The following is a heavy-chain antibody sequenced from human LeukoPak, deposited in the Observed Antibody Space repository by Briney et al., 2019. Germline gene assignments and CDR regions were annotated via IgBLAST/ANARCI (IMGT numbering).Heavy chain of an antibody. D-gene: IGHD3-22*01. J-gene: IGHJ3*02. V-gene: IGHV1-46*01. Sequence: ASVKVSCKASGYTFTSYHMHWVRQAPGQGLEWMGIINPSGGTTNYAQKFRGRVTMTRDMSTSTVYMELSSLRSEDTAVYYCARSWYYYDSSGQQERAFDIWGQGTMVTVSS. CDR2: INPSGGTT. CDR1: GYTFTSYH. CDR3: ARSWYYYDSSGQQERAFDI.